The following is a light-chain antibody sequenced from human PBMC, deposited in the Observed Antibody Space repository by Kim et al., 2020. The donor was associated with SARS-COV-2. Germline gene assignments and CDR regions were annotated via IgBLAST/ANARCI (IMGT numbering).Light chain of an antibody. J-gene: IGLJ2*01. V-gene: IGLV3-19*01. CDR3: NSRDSNDYVV. CDR2: GKD. CDR1: SLRTYY. Sequence: VALGQTVRITCQGDSLRTYYATWYQQKPGQAPKVVIYGKDNRPSGVPDRFSGSSSGNTAYLTITGTQAGDEADYYCNSRDSNDYVVLGGGTLLTVL.